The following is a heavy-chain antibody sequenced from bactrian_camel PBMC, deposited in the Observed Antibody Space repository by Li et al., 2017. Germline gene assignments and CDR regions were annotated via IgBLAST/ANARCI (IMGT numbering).Heavy chain of an antibody. CDR1: GNTYTKYS. D-gene: IGHD2*01. J-gene: IGHJ6*01. CDR3: VSGGYGGSWEASLKSGT. Sequence: QVQLVESGGGSVQPGGSLRFSCVVSGNTYTKYSMAWFRQAPGNEREGVASVDTYGLTHYIDSVKGRFTISLDNAKNTLFLQMNSLLPEDTAMYYCVSGGYGGSWEASLKSGTRGQGTQVTVS. CDR2: VDTYGLT. V-gene: IGHV3S53*01.